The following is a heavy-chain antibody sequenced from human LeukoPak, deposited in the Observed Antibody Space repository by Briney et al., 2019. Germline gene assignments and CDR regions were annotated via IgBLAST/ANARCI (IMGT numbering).Heavy chain of an antibody. CDR1: GFTFSSYE. CDR2: ISSSGSTI. CDR3: ARSRAHDAFDI. J-gene: IGHJ3*02. V-gene: IGHV3-48*03. Sequence: GGSLRLSCAASGFTFSSYEMNWVRQAPGKGLEWVSYISSSGSTIYYADSVKGRFTISRDNSKNTLYLQMNSLRAEDTAVYYCARSRAHDAFDIWGQGTMVTVSS.